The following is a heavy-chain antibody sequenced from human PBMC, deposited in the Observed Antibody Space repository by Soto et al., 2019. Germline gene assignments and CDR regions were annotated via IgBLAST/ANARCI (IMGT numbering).Heavy chain of an antibody. CDR1: GYTLTELS. V-gene: IGHV1-24*01. J-gene: IGHJ4*02. CDR3: ARVDCSSTSCSSGGDY. CDR2: FDPEDGET. Sequence: GASVKVSCKVSGYTLTELSMHWVRQAPGKGLEWMGGFDPEDGETIYAQKFQGRVTMTEDTSTDTAFMELSSLRSEDTAVYYCARVDCSSTSCSSGGDYWGQGTLVTVSS. D-gene: IGHD2-2*01.